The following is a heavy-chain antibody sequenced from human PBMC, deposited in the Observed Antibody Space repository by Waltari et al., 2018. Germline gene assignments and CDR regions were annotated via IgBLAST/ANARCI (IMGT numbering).Heavy chain of an antibody. CDR3: AKRAVWFGELLEDYYYYMDV. J-gene: IGHJ6*03. Sequence: EVQLVESGGGLVQPGGSLRLSCAASGFTFSSYAMSWVRQAPGKGLEWVSAISGSGGSTYYADSVKGRFTISRDNSKNTLYLQMNSLRAEDTAVYYCAKRAVWFGELLEDYYYYMDVWGKGTTVTVSS. D-gene: IGHD3-10*01. CDR2: ISGSGGST. V-gene: IGHV3-23*04. CDR1: GFTFSSYA.